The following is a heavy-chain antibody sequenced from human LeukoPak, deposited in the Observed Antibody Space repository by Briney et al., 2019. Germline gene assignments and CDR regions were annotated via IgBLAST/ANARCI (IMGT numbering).Heavy chain of an antibody. CDR3: ARAYYYDSSGYYPFDY. J-gene: IGHJ4*02. Sequence: PSETLSLTCAVSGGSISSGGYSWSRIRQPPGKGLEWIGYIYHSGSTYYNPSLKSRVTISVDRSKNQFSLKLSSVTAADTAVYYCARAYYYDSSGYYPFDYWGQGTLVTVSS. CDR2: IYHSGST. D-gene: IGHD3-22*01. V-gene: IGHV4-30-2*01. CDR1: GGSISSGGYS.